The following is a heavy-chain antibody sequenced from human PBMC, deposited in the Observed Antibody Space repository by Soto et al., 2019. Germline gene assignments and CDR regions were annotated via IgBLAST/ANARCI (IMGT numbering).Heavy chain of an antibody. CDR3: ARDQIRSSGLSWGYYHGMYV. V-gene: IGHV3-30-3*01. D-gene: IGHD6-19*01. Sequence: QVQLMESGGCVVQPGRSLRLSCAASGFTFSSYAMYLVRQAPGKGLEWVAVISYDGSNKYYAVSVQGRFTISRDHSKNTLYLQMHSLRGEDTAVYYCARDQIRSSGLSWGYYHGMYVRGQVTTVTVSS. J-gene: IGHJ6*02. CDR2: ISYDGSNK. CDR1: GFTFSSYA.